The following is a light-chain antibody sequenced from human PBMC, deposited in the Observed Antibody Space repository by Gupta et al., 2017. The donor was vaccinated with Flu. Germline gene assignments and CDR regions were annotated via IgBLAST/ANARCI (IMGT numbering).Light chain of an antibody. V-gene: IGKV2-28*01. CDR2: LGS. CDR1: RSLLHNNGYNY. Sequence: ISRRSSRSLLHNNGYNYLEWYLQKPGQSPQLLIHLGSNRASGVPDRFSGSGSGTDFTLKISRVEAEDVGVYYCMQALQTPITFGQGTRLEIK. J-gene: IGKJ5*01. CDR3: MQALQTPIT.